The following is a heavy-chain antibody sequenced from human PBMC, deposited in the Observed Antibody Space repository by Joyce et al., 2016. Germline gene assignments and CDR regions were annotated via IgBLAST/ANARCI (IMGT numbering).Heavy chain of an antibody. CDR2: STSDGRTT. J-gene: IGHJ4*02. Sequence: EVQLAESGGGVVQPGGSWRLSCAASGFTFSKYGMQWVRQAPGKGRVGVSQSTSDGRTTTYASSVKGRFTISRDNAKNTLYLQMNSLRAEDTAMYYCVRDNYGVDFWGQGTRVTVSS. D-gene: IGHD4-17*01. V-gene: IGHV3-74*01. CDR1: GFTFSKYG. CDR3: VRDNYGVDF.